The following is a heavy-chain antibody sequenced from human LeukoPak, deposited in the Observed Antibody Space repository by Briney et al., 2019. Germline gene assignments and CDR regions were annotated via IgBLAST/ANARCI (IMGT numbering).Heavy chain of an antibody. V-gene: IGHV4-39*07. CDR1: GGSISSSSYY. CDR3: ARDGAPYGDYWFDP. D-gene: IGHD4-17*01. CDR2: IYYSGST. J-gene: IGHJ5*02. Sequence: NTSETLSLTCSVSGGSISSSSYYWGWIRQPPGKGLEWIGSIYYSGSTYYNPSLKSRVTISVDTSKNQFSLKLSSVTAADTAVYYCARDGAPYGDYWFDPWGQGTLVTVSS.